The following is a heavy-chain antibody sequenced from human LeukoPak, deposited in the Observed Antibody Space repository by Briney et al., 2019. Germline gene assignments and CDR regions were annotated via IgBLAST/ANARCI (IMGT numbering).Heavy chain of an antibody. D-gene: IGHD5-18*01. CDR3: AKDPGSYGFRWFDP. CDR1: GFTFSSYA. J-gene: IGHJ5*02. V-gene: IGHV3-23*01. Sequence: PGGSLRLSCAASGFTFSSYAMSWVRQAPGKGLEWVSAISGSGGSTYYADSVKGRFTISRDNSKNTLYLQMNSLRAEDMAVYYCAKDPGSYGFRWFDPWGQGTLVTVSS. CDR2: ISGSGGST.